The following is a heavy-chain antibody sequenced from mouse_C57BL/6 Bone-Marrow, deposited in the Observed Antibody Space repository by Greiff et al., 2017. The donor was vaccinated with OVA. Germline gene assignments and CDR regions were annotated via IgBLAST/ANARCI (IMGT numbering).Heavy chain of an antibody. Sequence: VQLQQSGPGLVKPSQSLSLSCSVSGYSFTSGYYWCWIRQFPGNNLECMGFIRYDGSNNYNPSLKNRITFTRDTSKNQFFLKLNSLTTEDTATDYDERDPSGLQAMDYWGQGTSVTVSS. V-gene: IGHV3-6*01. CDR2: IRYDGSN. CDR3: ERDPSGLQAMDY. CDR1: GYSFTSGYY. D-gene: IGHD3-1*01. J-gene: IGHJ4*01.